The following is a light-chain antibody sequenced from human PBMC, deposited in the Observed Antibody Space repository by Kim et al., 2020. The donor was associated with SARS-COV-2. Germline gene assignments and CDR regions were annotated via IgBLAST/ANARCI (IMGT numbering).Light chain of an antibody. J-gene: IGKJ4*01. CDR3: QQYNNWPLT. CDR2: GAS. Sequence: SVSPGERATLRCRASQSVSSNLAWFQQKPGQAPRLLIYGASTRATGIPARFSGSGSGTEFTLTISSLQSEDFAVYYCQQYNNWPLTFGGGTKLEI. V-gene: IGKV3-15*01. CDR1: QSVSSN.